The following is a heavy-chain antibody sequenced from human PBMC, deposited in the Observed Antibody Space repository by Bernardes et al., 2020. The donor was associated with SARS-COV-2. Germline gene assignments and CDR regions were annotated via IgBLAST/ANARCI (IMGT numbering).Heavy chain of an antibody. CDR3: TRDVSWGQQLP. CDR1: GFTFSNYW. CDR2: ITNDGSTT. D-gene: IGHD6-13*01. J-gene: IGHJ5*02. Sequence: WGSLRLSCAASGFTFSNYWMHWVRQAPGKGLVWVSRITNDGSTTWYADSVKGRFTISRDNAKNTLYLQMNSLRVEDTAVYYCTRDVSWGQQLPWGQGTLVTVSS. V-gene: IGHV3-74*01.